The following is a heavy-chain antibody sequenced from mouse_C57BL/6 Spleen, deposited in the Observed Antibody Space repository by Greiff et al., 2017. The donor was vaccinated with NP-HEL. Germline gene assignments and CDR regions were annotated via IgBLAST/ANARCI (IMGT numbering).Heavy chain of an antibody. CDR2: IDPSDSYT. V-gene: IGHV1-50*01. Sequence: QVQLQQPGAELVKPGASVKLSCKASGYTFTSYWMQWVKQRPGQGLEWIGEIDPSDSYTNYNQKFKGKATLTVDTSSSTAYMQFSSLTAEDSAVYYCARSVYGSSYVAYWGKGTLVTVSA. CDR3: ARSVYGSSYVAY. J-gene: IGHJ3*01. CDR1: GYTFTSYW. D-gene: IGHD1-1*01.